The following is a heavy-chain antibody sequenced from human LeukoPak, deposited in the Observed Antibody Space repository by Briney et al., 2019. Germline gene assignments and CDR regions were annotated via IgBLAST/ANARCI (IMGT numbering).Heavy chain of an antibody. CDR1: GRSFSGYY. Sequence: PSETLSLTCAVYGRSFSGYYWSWIRQPPGKGLEWIGEINHIGSTNYNPPLKSRVTISADTSKNQFSLKLTSVTAADTAVYYCARAGWYGSGSYPDYWGQGTPVTVSS. D-gene: IGHD3-10*01. CDR2: INHIGST. CDR3: ARAGWYGSGSYPDY. V-gene: IGHV4-34*01. J-gene: IGHJ4*02.